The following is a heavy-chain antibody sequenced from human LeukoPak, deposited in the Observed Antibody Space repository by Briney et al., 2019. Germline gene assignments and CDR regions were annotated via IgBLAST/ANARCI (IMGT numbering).Heavy chain of an antibody. CDR3: VPVAVAGTGVSI. Sequence: SATLSLTCAVYAASFSSNYSRCIRHPPGKWLEWIGEINHSGSTNYNPPLKSRVTISVDTSKNQFSLKLSSVTAADTAVYYCVPVAVAGTGVSIWGQGTMVTVSS. V-gene: IGHV4-34*01. J-gene: IGHJ3*02. D-gene: IGHD6-19*01. CDR2: INHSGST. CDR1: AASFSSNY.